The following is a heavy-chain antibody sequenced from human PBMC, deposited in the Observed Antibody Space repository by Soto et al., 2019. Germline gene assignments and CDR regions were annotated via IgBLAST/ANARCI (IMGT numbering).Heavy chain of an antibody. J-gene: IGHJ6*02. CDR1: GFTFSSYA. V-gene: IGHV3-23*01. CDR2: ISGSGGST. Sequence: EVQLLESGGGLVQPGGSLRLSCAASGFTFSSYAMSWVRQAPGKGLEWVSAISGSGGSTYYADSVKGRFTISRDNSKNTRYLQMNSLRSEDTAVYYCAKVRLWDLTGLLAAYYYGMDVWGQGTPVTFAS. D-gene: IGHD3-9*01. CDR3: AKVRLWDLTGLLAAYYYGMDV.